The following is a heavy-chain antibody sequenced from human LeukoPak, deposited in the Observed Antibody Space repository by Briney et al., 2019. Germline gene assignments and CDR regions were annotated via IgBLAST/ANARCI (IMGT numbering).Heavy chain of an antibody. V-gene: IGHV3-30*18. J-gene: IGHJ1*01. CDR2: ISYDGSNK. D-gene: IGHD3-10*01. CDR1: GFTVSSYG. CDR3: AKDSKVLPSTQWYFQH. Sequence: PGGSLRLSCAASGFTVSSYGMHWVRQAPGKGLEWVAVISYDGSNKYYADSVKGRFTISRDNSQNTLYLQMNRLRAEDTAVYYCAKDSKVLPSTQWYFQHWGQGTLVTVSS.